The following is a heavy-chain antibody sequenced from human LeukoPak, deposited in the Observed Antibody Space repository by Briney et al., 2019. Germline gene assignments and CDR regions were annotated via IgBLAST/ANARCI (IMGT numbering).Heavy chain of an antibody. Sequence: GGSLRLSCAASGFTFSSYWMSWVRQAPGKGLEWEANIKQDGSEKYYVDSVKGRFTISRDNAKNSLYPQMNSLRAEDTAVYYCARSPMSIAARPGGIDYWGQGTLVTVSS. V-gene: IGHV3-7*01. CDR3: ARSPMSIAARPGGIDY. CDR2: IKQDGSEK. CDR1: GFTFSSYW. D-gene: IGHD6-6*01. J-gene: IGHJ4*02.